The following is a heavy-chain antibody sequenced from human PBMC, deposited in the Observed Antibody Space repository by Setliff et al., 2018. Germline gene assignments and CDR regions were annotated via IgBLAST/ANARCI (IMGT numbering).Heavy chain of an antibody. Sequence: SETLSLTCNVSGVSFSSTTFYWAWIRQSPGKGPEWIGSVSFFGSAYYNPSLQSRGAISLDTSRNQFSLELSSVTAADTAVYYCARDPGVHSGTWCLNSWGQGTQVTVSS. CDR1: GVSFSSTTFY. J-gene: IGHJ4*02. V-gene: IGHV4-39*07. CDR2: VSFFGSA. CDR3: ARDPGVHSGTWCLNS. D-gene: IGHD2-8*01.